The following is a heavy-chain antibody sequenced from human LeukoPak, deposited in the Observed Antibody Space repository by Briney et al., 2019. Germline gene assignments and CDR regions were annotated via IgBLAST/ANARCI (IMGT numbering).Heavy chain of an antibody. V-gene: IGHV3-30*19. Sequence: GGSLRLSCAASGFIFSNYGMHWARQAPGKGLEWVAFIPYDGSNKYYADSAKGRFTISRDNSKNTLYLQMNSLRGEDTAVYYCARVSRYSYGSFDYWGQGTLVTVSS. J-gene: IGHJ4*02. CDR1: GFIFSNYG. D-gene: IGHD5-18*01. CDR3: ARVSRYSYGSFDY. CDR2: IPYDGSNK.